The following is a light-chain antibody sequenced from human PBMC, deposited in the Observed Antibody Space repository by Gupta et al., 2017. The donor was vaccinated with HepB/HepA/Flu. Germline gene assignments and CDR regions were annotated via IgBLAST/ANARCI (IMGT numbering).Light chain of an antibody. Sequence: QSVLTQPPSVSGAPGPRVTISCNGSSSNIGAGYDVHWYQQLPGTAPKLLIYGNSNRPSGVPDRFSGSKSGTSASLAITGLQAEDEADYYCQSYDSSLSGSYVFGTGTKVTVL. CDR2: GNS. V-gene: IGLV1-40*01. CDR3: QSYDSSLSGSYV. J-gene: IGLJ1*01. CDR1: SSNIGAGYD.